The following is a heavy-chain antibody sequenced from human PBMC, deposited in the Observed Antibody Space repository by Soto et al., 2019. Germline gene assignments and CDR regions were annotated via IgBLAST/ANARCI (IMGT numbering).Heavy chain of an antibody. CDR3: ARGCIAVTTHLSY. CDR1: GYTFNTYG. Sequence: ASVKVSCKASGYTFNTYGITWVRQAPGQGLEWMGWINPYNGNTKFAQKLQDRVTMTTATSTSTAYMELASLRSDDTAVYYCARGCIAVTTHLSYWGQGTLVTGSS. D-gene: IGHD4-17*01. V-gene: IGHV1-18*01. J-gene: IGHJ4*02. CDR2: INPYNGNT.